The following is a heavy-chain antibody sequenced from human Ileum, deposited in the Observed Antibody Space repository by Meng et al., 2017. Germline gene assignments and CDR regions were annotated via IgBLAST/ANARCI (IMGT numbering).Heavy chain of an antibody. D-gene: IGHD7-27*01. V-gene: IGHV3-23*01. J-gene: IGHJ4*02. Sequence: GESLKISCAASGFTFSNYDMSWVRQTPGKGLEWVSVISGSGGRTYYADSVKGRFTISRDNSKNTLYLQMNGLRPEDTAVYYCVPRLTANWGSGLDYWGQGTLVTVSS. CDR2: ISGSGGRT. CDR3: VPRLTANWGSGLDY. CDR1: GFTFSNYD.